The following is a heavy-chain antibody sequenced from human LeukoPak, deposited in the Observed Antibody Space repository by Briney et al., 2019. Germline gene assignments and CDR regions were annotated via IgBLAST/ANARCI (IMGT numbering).Heavy chain of an antibody. D-gene: IGHD2-2*01. CDR2: INHSGST. V-gene: IGHV4-34*01. CDR3: ATTSGGCSSTSCYEGSWSDP. CDR1: GGSFSGYY. J-gene: IGHJ5*02. Sequence: SETLSLTCAVYGGSFSGYYWSWIRQPPGKGLEWIGEINHSGSTNYNPSLKSRVTISVDTSKNQFSLKLSSVTAADTAVYYCATTSGGCSSTSCYEGSWSDPWGQGTLVTVSS.